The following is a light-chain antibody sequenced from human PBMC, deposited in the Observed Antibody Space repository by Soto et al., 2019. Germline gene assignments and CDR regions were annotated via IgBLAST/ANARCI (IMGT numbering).Light chain of an antibody. J-gene: IGLJ2*01. CDR2: DVS. CDR1: SSDVGDYNY. CDR3: SSYTSSSTQV. V-gene: IGLV2-14*03. Sequence: QSALTQPASVSGSPGQSTTISCTGTSSDVGDYNYVSWYQQHPGKAPKLMIYDVSNRPSGVSNRFSGSKSGNTASLTISGLQAEDEADYYCSSYTSSSTQVFGGGTKLTVL.